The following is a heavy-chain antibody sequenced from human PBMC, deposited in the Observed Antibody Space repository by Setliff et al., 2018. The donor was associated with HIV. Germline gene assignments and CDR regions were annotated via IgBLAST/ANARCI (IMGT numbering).Heavy chain of an antibody. CDR3: TRNGVPGYMDV. J-gene: IGHJ6*03. V-gene: IGHV3-53*04. CDR1: GFTVSSNY. Sequence: ASVKVSCAASGFTVSSNYMSWVRQAPGKGLEWVSIIYSGGDTYYADSVKGRFTISRHNSNNTLYLQMNSLRGEDTAVYYCTRNGVPGYMDVWGKGTTVTVSS. CDR2: IYSGGDT. D-gene: IGHD3-3*01.